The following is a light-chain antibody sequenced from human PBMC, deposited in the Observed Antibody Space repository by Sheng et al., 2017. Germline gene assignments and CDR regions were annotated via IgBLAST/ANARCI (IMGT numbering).Light chain of an antibody. CDR1: QSVSSSY. CDR3: QQYNNWPPLT. J-gene: IGKJ4*01. V-gene: IGKV3-20*01. Sequence: EIVLTQSPGTLSLSPGERATLSCRASQSVSSSYLAWYQQKPGQAPRLLIYGASSRATGIPDRFSGSGSGTEFTLTISSLQSEDFAVYYCQQYNNWPPLTFGGGTKGGD. CDR2: GAS.